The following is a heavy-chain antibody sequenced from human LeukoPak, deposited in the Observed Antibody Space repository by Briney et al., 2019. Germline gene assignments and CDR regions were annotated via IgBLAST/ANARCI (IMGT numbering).Heavy chain of an antibody. Sequence: GGSLRLSCAASGFTFDDYAMHWVRQAPGKGLEWVSGISWNSGSIGYADSVKGRFTISRDNAKNSLYLQMNSLRAEDTALYYCAKTLGRGGYNFDAFDIWGQGTMVTVSS. CDR2: ISWNSGSI. CDR3: AKTLGRGGYNFDAFDI. V-gene: IGHV3-9*01. J-gene: IGHJ3*02. CDR1: GFTFDDYA. D-gene: IGHD5-24*01.